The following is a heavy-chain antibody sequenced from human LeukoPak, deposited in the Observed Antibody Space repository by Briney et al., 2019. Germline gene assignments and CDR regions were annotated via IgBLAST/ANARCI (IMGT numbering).Heavy chain of an antibody. D-gene: IGHD5-12*01. CDR3: ARDLEHSGYDFYDY. Sequence: GGSLRLSCVDSGITFSKYWMNWVRQAPGKGLEWVANMKHDGNEKHYVDSVEGRFTISRDNAKSSLYLQMNNLRAEDTAVYYCARDLEHSGYDFYDYWGQGTLVTVPS. CDR1: GITFSKYW. CDR2: MKHDGNEK. V-gene: IGHV3-7*01. J-gene: IGHJ4*02.